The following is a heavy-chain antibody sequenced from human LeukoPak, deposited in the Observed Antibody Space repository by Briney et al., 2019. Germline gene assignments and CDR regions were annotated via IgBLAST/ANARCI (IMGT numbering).Heavy chain of an antibody. Sequence: SETLSLTCTVSGGSISSYYWSWIRQPPGKGLEWIGYIYYSGSTYYNPSLKSRVTISVDTSKNQFSLKLSSVTAADTAVYYCARDVAAYCSGGSCYSPLGVFDYWGQGTLVTVSS. CDR2: IYYSGST. J-gene: IGHJ4*02. CDR1: GGSISSYY. CDR3: ARDVAAYCSGGSCYSPLGVFDY. V-gene: IGHV4-59*12. D-gene: IGHD2-15*01.